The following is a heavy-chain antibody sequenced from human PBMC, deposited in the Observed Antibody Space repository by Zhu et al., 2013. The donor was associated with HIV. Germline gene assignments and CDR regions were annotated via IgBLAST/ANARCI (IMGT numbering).Heavy chain of an antibody. CDR3: AEFGTGFDY. V-gene: IGHV1-18*01. CDR2: ISAYNGHT. CDR1: GHTFTTYG. J-gene: IGHJ4*02. D-gene: IGHD3-16*01. Sequence: QVQVVQSGPEMKKPGASVKVSCKASGHTFTTYGITWVRQAPGQGLEWMGWISAYNGHTNFAQNLQGRVAMATDTSTGTAYMELRSLTSDDTAVYYCAEFGTGFDYWGQGTLVTVS.